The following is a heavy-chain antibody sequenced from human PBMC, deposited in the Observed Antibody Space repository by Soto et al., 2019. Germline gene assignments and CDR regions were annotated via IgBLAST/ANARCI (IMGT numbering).Heavy chain of an antibody. Sequence: QVQLVQSGAEVKKPGSSVKVSCKASGGTFSSYAISWVRQAPGQGLEWMGGNIPIFGTANYAQKFQGRVTITADESTSTAYMELSSLRSEDTAVYYCARGYCSSTSCRKYNWFDPWGQGTLVTVSS. CDR3: ARGYCSSTSCRKYNWFDP. J-gene: IGHJ5*02. CDR2: NIPIFGTA. CDR1: GGTFSSYA. D-gene: IGHD2-2*01. V-gene: IGHV1-69*01.